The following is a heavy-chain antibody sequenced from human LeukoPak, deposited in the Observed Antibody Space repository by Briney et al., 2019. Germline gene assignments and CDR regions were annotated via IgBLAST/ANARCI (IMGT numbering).Heavy chain of an antibody. Sequence: GGSLRLSCAASGFTFSSYGMSWVRQAPGKGLEWVSAISGSGGSTYYADSVKGRFTMSRDNSKNTLYLQMNSLRAEDTAVYYCARVVGTRYCSGGSCFNWFDPWGQGTLVTVSS. CDR2: ISGSGGST. CDR1: GFTFSSYG. D-gene: IGHD2-15*01. J-gene: IGHJ5*02. V-gene: IGHV3-23*01. CDR3: ARVVGTRYCSGGSCFNWFDP.